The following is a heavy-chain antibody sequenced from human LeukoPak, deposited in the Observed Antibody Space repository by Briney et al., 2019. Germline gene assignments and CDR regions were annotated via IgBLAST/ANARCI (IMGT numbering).Heavy chain of an antibody. CDR1: GYTFTSYG. Sequence: ASVKVSCKAYGYTFTSYGISWVRQAPGQGLEWMGWISAYNGNTNYAQKLQGRVTMTTDTSTSTAYMELRSLRSDDTAVYYCARDHCSSTSCYTIFDYWGQGTLVTVSS. CDR3: ARDHCSSTSCYTIFDY. CDR2: ISAYNGNT. D-gene: IGHD2-2*02. J-gene: IGHJ4*02. V-gene: IGHV1-18*01.